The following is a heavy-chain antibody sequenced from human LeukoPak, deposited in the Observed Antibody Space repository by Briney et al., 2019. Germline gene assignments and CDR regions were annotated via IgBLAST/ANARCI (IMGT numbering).Heavy chain of an antibody. Sequence: SETLSLTCTVSGGSISSSSYYWGWIRQPPGKGLEWIGSMYYSGTTYYNPSLKSRVTISVATSKNQFSLRLSSVTAADTAVYYCARGVAGTGLFDYWGQGTLVTVSS. CDR3: ARGVAGTGLFDY. V-gene: IGHV4-39*07. J-gene: IGHJ4*02. CDR1: GGSISSSSYY. CDR2: MYYSGTT. D-gene: IGHD3/OR15-3a*01.